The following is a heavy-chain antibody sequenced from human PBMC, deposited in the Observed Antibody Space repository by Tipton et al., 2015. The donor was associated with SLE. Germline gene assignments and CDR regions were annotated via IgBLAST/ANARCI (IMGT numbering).Heavy chain of an antibody. CDR2: ISGSGSST. CDR3: VKEGQLGYFDS. V-gene: IGHV3-23*01. Sequence: SLRLSCAASGFTFSSYAMSRVRQAPGKGLEWVSGISGSGSSTYYADSLKGRFTISRDNSKNTLFLQMNSLRAEDTAMYYCVKEGQLGYFDSWGQGTLVTVSS. J-gene: IGHJ4*02. D-gene: IGHD5-24*01. CDR1: GFTFSSYA.